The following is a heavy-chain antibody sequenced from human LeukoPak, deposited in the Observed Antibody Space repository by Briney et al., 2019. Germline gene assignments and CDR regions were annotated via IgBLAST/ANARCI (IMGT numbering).Heavy chain of an antibody. D-gene: IGHD1-26*01. V-gene: IGHV3-48*03. CDR1: GFTFSSYE. CDR3: ASEGYSGSPQHYYYYMDV. J-gene: IGHJ6*03. CDR2: ISSSGSYR. Sequence: GGSLRLSCAASGFTFSSYELNWVRQAPGKGLEWVSYISSSGSYRYYADSVKGRFTISRDNAKNSLYLQMNSLRAEDTAVYYCASEGYSGSPQHYYYYMDVWGKGTTVTISS.